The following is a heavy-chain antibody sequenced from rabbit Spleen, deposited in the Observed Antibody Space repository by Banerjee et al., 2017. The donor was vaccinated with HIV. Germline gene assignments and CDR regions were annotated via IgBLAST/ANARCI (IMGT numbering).Heavy chain of an antibody. CDR3: ARDLVGVIGWNFYL. CDR2: INVATGKP. J-gene: IGHJ4*01. CDR1: GFSFGDRDV. Sequence: QEQLVESGGGLVQREGSLTLTCTASGFSFGDRDVMCWVRQAPGKGLEWIACINVATGKPVYATWAKGRFTISRTSSTTVTLRMTSLTAADTATCFCARDLVGVIGWNFYLWGQGTLVTVS. D-gene: IGHD1-1*01. V-gene: IGHV1S45*01.